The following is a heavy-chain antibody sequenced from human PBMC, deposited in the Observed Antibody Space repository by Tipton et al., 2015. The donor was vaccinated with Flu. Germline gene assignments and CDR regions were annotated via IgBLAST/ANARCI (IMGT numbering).Heavy chain of an antibody. D-gene: IGHD2-8*02. CDR3: ARRDCAGGICYSRVYDAFDI. Sequence: TLSLTCTVSGGSLSSFYWSWIRQPAGKGLEWIGRIYTSGSTKYNPSLKSRLSMSVDTSKSQFSLKLTSVTAADTAVYYCARRDCAGGICYSRVYDAFDIWGQGTLVTVSS. CDR2: IYTSGST. J-gene: IGHJ3*02. V-gene: IGHV4-4*07. CDR1: GGSLSSFY.